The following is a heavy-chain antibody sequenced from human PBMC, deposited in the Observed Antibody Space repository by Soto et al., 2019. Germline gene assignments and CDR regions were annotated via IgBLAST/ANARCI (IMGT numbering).Heavy chain of an antibody. CDR1: GYTFTGYY. J-gene: IGHJ5*02. D-gene: IGHD6-13*01. CDR3: AREEAAAGLKRGNWFDP. Sequence: QVQLVQYGAEAKMPGASVKVSCKASGYTFTGYYMHWVRQAPGQGLEWMGWINPNSGGTNYAQKFQGRVTMTRDTSISTAYMELSRLRSDDTAVYYCAREEAAAGLKRGNWFDPWGQGTLVTVSS. CDR2: INPNSGGT. V-gene: IGHV1-2*02.